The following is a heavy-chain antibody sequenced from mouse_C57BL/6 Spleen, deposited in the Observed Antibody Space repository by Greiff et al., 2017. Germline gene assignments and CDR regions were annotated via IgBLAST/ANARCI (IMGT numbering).Heavy chain of an antibody. D-gene: IGHD1-1*01. CDR3: VRVGFIPFAY. J-gene: IGHJ3*01. CDR1: GFSFNTYA. Sequence: EVQLQESGGGLVQPKGSLKLSCAASGFSFNTYAMNWVRQAPGKGLKWVARIRSKSNNYATYYADSVKDRFTISRDDSESMLYLQMNNLKTEDTAVYYGVRVGFIPFAYWGQGTLLTVSA. CDR2: IRSKSNNYAT. V-gene: IGHV10-1*01.